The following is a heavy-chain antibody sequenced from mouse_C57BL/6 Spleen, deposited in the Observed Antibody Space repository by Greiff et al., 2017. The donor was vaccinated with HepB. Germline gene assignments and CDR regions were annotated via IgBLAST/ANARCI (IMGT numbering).Heavy chain of an antibody. CDR3: ARRGGYSYAMDY. CDR1: GYTFTDYN. J-gene: IGHJ4*01. Sequence: EVQLQQSGPELVKPGASVKISCKASGYTFTDYNMDWVKQSHGKSLEWIGDINPNNGGTIYNQKFKGKATLTVDKSSSTAYMELRSLTSEDTAVYYCARRGGYSYAMDYWGQGTSVTVSS. V-gene: IGHV1-18*01. D-gene: IGHD2-3*01. CDR2: INPNNGGT.